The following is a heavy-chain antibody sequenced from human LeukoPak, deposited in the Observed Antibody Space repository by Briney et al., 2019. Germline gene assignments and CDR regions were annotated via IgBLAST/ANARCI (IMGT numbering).Heavy chain of an antibody. V-gene: IGHV3-21*01. CDR1: GFTFSSYS. Sequence: GGSLRLSCAASGFTFSSYSMTWVRQAPGKGLEWVSSISSSSSYIYYADSVKGRFTISRDNAKNSLYLQMNSLRAEDTAVYYCARRRNTDAFDIWGQGTMVTVSS. CDR2: ISSSSSYI. J-gene: IGHJ3*02. D-gene: IGHD2/OR15-2a*01. CDR3: ARRRNTDAFDI.